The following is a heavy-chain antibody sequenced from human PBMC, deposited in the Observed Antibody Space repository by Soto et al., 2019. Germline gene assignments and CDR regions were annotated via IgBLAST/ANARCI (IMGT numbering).Heavy chain of an antibody. J-gene: IGHJ6*02. V-gene: IGHV1-69*13. CDR1: GGTFSSYA. D-gene: IGHD5-12*01. CDR2: IIPIFGTA. Sequence: SVKVSCKASGGTFSSYAISWVRQAPGQGLEWMGGIIPIFGTANYAQKFQGRVTITADESTSTAYMELSSLRSEDTAVYYCARDHPKYSGYDDAYYGMDVWGQGTTVTVYS. CDR3: ARDHPKYSGYDDAYYGMDV.